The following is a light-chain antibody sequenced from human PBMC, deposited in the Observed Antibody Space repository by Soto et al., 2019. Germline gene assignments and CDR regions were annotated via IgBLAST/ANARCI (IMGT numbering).Light chain of an antibody. CDR1: QSLLYSSNNKNY. V-gene: IGKV4-1*01. CDR2: WAS. CDR3: QQYYSART. J-gene: IGKJ1*01. Sequence: DIVMTQSPDSLAVSLGERATINCKSSQSLLYSSNNKNYLAWYQQKPGQPPKLLIFWASNRESGVPDRFSGSGSWTYFTLTISSLQAEDVAVYYCQQYYSARTFGQGTKVELK.